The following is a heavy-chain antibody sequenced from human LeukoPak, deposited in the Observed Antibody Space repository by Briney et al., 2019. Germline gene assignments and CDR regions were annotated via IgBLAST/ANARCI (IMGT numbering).Heavy chain of an antibody. CDR2: ISSSSSYI. CDR1: GFTFSSYS. CDR3: ARDLEVPYYYDSSGYLDY. D-gene: IGHD3-22*01. V-gene: IGHV3-21*01. J-gene: IGHJ4*02. Sequence: GGSLRLSCAASGFTFSSYSMNWVRQAPGKGLEWVSSISSSSSYIYYADSVKGRFTISRDNAKNSLYLQMNSLRAEDTAVYYCARDLEVPYYYDSSGYLDYWGQGTLVTDSS.